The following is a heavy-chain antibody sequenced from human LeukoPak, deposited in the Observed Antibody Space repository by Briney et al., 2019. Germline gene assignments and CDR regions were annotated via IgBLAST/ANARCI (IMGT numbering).Heavy chain of an antibody. CDR1: GFTFSNYW. CDR2: IKRDGSST. D-gene: IGHD2-21*02. V-gene: IGHV3-74*01. Sequence: AGGSLRLSCAASGFTFSNYWMHWVRQAPGKGLVWVSRIKRDGSSTDYADSVKGRFTISRDNAKNTLYLQMNSVRAEDTAVYYCGRVSCDWANYPFDVWGQGTKVTVSS. CDR3: GRVSCDWANYPFDV. J-gene: IGHJ3*01.